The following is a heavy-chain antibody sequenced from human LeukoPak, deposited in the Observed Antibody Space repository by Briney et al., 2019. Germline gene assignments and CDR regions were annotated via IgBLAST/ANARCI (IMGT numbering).Heavy chain of an antibody. Sequence: GRSLRLSCAASGFTLSSYAMHWVRQAPGKGLEWVAVISYDGSNKYYADSVKGRFTISRDNSKNTLYLQMNSLRAEDTAVYYWARDRTSRGWDDPSPNWFDPWGQGTLVTVSS. CDR1: GFTLSSYA. V-gene: IGHV3-30*04. J-gene: IGHJ5*02. CDR2: ISYDGSNK. CDR3: ARDRTSRGWDDPSPNWFDP. D-gene: IGHD3-10*01.